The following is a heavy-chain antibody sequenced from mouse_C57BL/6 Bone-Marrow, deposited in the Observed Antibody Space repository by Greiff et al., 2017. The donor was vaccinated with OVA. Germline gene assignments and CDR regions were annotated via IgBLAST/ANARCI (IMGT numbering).Heavy chain of an antibody. CDR1: GYTFTDYY. J-gene: IGHJ2*01. V-gene: IGHV1-75*01. CDR2: IFPGSGST. Sequence: QVQLKESGAELARPGASVKLSCKASGYTFTDYYINWVKQRPGQGLEWIGWIFPGSGSTYYNEKFKGKATLTVDKSSSTAYMLLSSLTSEDSAVYFCARRGGGYYSWYFDYWGQGTTLTVSS. D-gene: IGHD2-3*01. CDR3: ARRGGGYYSWYFDY.